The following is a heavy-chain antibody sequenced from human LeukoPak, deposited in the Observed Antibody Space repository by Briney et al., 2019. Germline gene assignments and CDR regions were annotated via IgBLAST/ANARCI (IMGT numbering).Heavy chain of an antibody. V-gene: IGHV3-23*01. CDR1: GFTFSSYA. D-gene: IGHD3-10*01. CDR3: ASVVYYGSGTDY. Sequence: QPGGSLRLSCAASGFTFSSYAMSWVRQAPGKGLEWVSAISGSGGSTYYADSVKGRFTISRDNSKNTLYLQMNSLRAEDTAVYYCASVVYYGSGTDYWGQGTLVTVSS. J-gene: IGHJ4*02. CDR2: ISGSGGST.